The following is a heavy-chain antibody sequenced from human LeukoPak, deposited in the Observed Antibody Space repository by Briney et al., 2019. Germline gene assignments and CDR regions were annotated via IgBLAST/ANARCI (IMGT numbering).Heavy chain of an antibody. CDR2: ISSSGSNT. CDR1: GFTFRSYA. Sequence: GGSLRLSCAASGFTFRSYAMRGVRQAPGKGREWVSAISSSGSNTYYADSVKGRFTISRDNSKNTPYLQMNSLRAEDTAVYYCAKEGGLLWFGELLSQNYYYYGMDVWGQGTTVTVSS. D-gene: IGHD3-10*01. V-gene: IGHV3-23*01. J-gene: IGHJ6*02. CDR3: AKEGGLLWFGELLSQNYYYYGMDV.